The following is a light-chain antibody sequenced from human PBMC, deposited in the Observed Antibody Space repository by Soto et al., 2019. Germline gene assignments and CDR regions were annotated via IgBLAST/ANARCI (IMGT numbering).Light chain of an antibody. V-gene: IGKV1-12*01. CDR3: QQANSFLLT. Sequence: DIPMTQSPSSVSAAVGDRVTITCRASQGINKWLAWYQQKPGKAPQLLISAASTLRSGVPSRFSGSGSGTAFILTISNLQPEDFATYFCQQANSFLLTFGGGTRVEI. CDR2: AAS. J-gene: IGKJ4*01. CDR1: QGINKW.